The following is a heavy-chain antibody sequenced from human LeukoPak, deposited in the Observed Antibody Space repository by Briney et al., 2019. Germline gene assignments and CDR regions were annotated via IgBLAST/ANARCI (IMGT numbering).Heavy chain of an antibody. V-gene: IGHV1-8*02. J-gene: IGHJ4*02. CDR3: ARGYYGSGSYCNY. CDR2: MNPNSGNT. D-gene: IGHD3-10*01. Sequence: ASVKVSCKASGGTFSSYAINWVRQATGQGLEWMGWMNPNSGNTGYAQKFQGRATMTRNTSISTAYMELSSLRSEDTAVYYCARGYYGSGSYCNYWGQGTLVTVSS. CDR1: GGTFSSYA.